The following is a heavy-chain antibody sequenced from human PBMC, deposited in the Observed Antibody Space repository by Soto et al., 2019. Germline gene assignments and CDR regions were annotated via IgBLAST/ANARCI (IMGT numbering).Heavy chain of an antibody. CDR1: GYTFTGYY. J-gene: IGHJ5*02. D-gene: IGHD2-8*01. CDR3: ARVYCTNGVCSWFDP. CDR2: INPNSGGT. Sequence: GASVKVSCKASGYTFTGYYMHWVRQAPGQGLEWMGWINPNSGGTNYAQKFQGRVTMTRDTSISTAYMELSRPRSDDTAVYYCARVYCTNGVCSWFDPWGQGTLVTVSS. V-gene: IGHV1-2*02.